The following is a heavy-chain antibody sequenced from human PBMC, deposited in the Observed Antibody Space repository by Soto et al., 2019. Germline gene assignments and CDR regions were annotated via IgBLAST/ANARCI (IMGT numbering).Heavy chain of an antibody. CDR2: IYYRGRT. CDR1: GASISSSDYY. V-gene: IGHV4-39*01. D-gene: IGHD5-18*01. Sequence: PSETLSLTXTVSGASISSSDYYWAWIRQPPGKGLEWLASIYYRGRTYYNPSLKSRVTISADTSKNHFSLELSSVTAADTSLYYCATHEGYSYGAPSGAFDIWGLGTMVTVSS. J-gene: IGHJ3*02. CDR3: ATHEGYSYGAPSGAFDI.